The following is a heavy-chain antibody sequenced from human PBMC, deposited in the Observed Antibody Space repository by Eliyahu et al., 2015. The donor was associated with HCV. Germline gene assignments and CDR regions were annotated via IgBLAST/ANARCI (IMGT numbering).Heavy chain of an antibody. Sequence: QVQLVESGGGLVKPGGSLRLSCAASGFXFSDYXXTWXRQAPGKGLEWVSYISDTSGSTNYADSVKGRFTISRDNAKNSLYLQINSLRAEDTAVYYCARGGDCSGGTCYSIPFDYWGPGTLVTVSS. J-gene: IGHJ4*02. CDR3: ARGGDCSGGTCYSIPFDY. CDR1: GFXFSDYX. CDR2: ISDTSGST. V-gene: IGHV3-11*06. D-gene: IGHD2-15*01.